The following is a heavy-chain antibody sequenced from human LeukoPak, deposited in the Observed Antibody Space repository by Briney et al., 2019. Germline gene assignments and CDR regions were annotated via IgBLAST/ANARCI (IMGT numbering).Heavy chain of an antibody. CDR3: ARRMVIGNSDDAFDI. CDR2: MNPNSDNT. V-gene: IGHV1-8*03. CDR1: GYSFTNYD. D-gene: IGHD2/OR15-2a*01. Sequence: ASVKVSCKASGYSFTNYDINWVRQATGQGLEWMGWMNPNSDNTGYAQKFQGRVTITRNTSISTAYMELSSLRSEDTAVYYCARRMVIGNSDDAFDIWGQGTMVTVSS. J-gene: IGHJ3*02.